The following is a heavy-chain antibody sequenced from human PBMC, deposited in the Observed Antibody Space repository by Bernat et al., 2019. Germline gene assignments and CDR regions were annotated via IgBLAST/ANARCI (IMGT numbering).Heavy chain of an antibody. Sequence: QVQLVESGGGVVQPGRSLRLSCAATGFTFSSYAMHWVRQAPGKGLEWVAVISYDGSNKYYEDSVKGRFTISRDNSKNTLYLQMNSLRAEDTAVYYCARDDVAVDTAMVGIWGQGTLVTVSS. V-gene: IGHV3-30*01. CDR3: ARDDVAVDTAMVGI. D-gene: IGHD5-18*01. CDR1: GFTFSSYA. CDR2: ISYDGSNK. J-gene: IGHJ4*02.